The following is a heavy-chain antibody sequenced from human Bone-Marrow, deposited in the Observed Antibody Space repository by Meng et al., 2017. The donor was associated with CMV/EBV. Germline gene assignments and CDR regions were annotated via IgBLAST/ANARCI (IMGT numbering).Heavy chain of an antibody. V-gene: IGHV6-1*01. CDR2: TYYRSKWYD. CDR3: ARDYYDSGAYYYTEEYYHGLDV. Sequence: SCAISGDSVSSNSAAWNWIRQSPSRGLEWLGRTYYRSKWYDDYAMAVKSRLTINPDTSKNQFSLQLNSVTPEDTAVYYCARDYYDSGAYYYTEEYYHGLDVWGQGTTVTVYS. J-gene: IGHJ6*02. CDR1: GDSVSSNSAA. D-gene: IGHD3-22*01.